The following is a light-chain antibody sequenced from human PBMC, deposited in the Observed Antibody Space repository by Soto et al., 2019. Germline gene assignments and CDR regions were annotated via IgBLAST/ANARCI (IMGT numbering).Light chain of an antibody. CDR1: QGISSY. Sequence: DIQLTQSPSFLSASVGDRVTITCRASQGISSYLAWYQQKPGKAPKLLIYAASTLQSGVPSRFSGGGSGTEFTLTISRMQTEDFATYYCQQLNSYPITFGQGTRLEIK. CDR2: AAS. CDR3: QQLNSYPIT. V-gene: IGKV1-9*01. J-gene: IGKJ5*01.